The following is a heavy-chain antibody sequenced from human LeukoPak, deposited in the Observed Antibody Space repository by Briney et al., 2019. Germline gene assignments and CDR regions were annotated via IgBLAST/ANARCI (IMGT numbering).Heavy chain of an antibody. CDR3: TRSGYRHPYHFDS. V-gene: IGHV3-53*01. CDR1: GFSVRTTY. CDR2: LYTGGGT. J-gene: IGHJ4*02. Sequence: GGSLRLSCAASGFSVRTTYMSWVRQTPGKGLEWVSVLYTGGGTDHADSVKGRFTISRDNSKNTLSLQMNSLRVEDTAIYYCTRSGYRHPYHFDSWGQGTLVTVSS. D-gene: IGHD3-22*01.